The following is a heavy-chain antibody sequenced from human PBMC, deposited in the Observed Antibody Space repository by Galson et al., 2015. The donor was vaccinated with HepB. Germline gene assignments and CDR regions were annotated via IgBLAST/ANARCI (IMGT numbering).Heavy chain of an antibody. V-gene: IGHV3-11*06. CDR3: ARHTGVDAFDI. CDR1: GFTFSDYY. J-gene: IGHJ3*02. D-gene: IGHD1-14*01. Sequence: LRLSCAASGFTFSDYYMSWIRQAPGKGLEWVSDISTTSSYTKYADSVKGRFTISRDNAKNSLYLQMNSLRAEDTAMYYCARHTGVDAFDIWGQGTMVTVSS. CDR2: ISTTSSYT.